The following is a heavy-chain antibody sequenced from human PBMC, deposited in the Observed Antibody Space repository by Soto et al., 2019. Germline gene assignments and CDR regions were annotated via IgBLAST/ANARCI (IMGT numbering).Heavy chain of an antibody. CDR2: IYHSGST. V-gene: IGHV4-30-2*01. CDR1: GGSISSGGYS. J-gene: IGHJ5*02. CDR3: ARDQLEGNWFDP. D-gene: IGHD1-1*01. Sequence: QLQLQESGSGLVKPSQTLSLTCAVSGGSISSGGYSWNWIRQPLGKGLEWIGYIYHSGSTYYNPSLKSRVTISVDKSKNQFSLKLTSVTAVDTAVYYCARDQLEGNWFDPWGQGTLVTVSS.